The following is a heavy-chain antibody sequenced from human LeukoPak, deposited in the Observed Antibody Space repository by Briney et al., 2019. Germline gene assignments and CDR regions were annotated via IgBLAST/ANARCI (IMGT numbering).Heavy chain of an antibody. Sequence: GGSLRLSCAASGLTVSSYAMSWVRQAPGRGLEWVSAISGSGGTTQYADSVKGRFTISRDNSKTKLYLQMNSLRGEDTALYYCAKALSAWYNFDYWGQGTLVTVSS. V-gene: IGHV3-23*01. CDR2: ISGSGGTT. D-gene: IGHD6-19*01. J-gene: IGHJ4*02. CDR1: GLTVSSYA. CDR3: AKALSAWYNFDY.